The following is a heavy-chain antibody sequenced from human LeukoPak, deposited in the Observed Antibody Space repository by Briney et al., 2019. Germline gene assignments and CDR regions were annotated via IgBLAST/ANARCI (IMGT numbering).Heavy chain of an antibody. CDR3: ARGRELSMRLGYYYYYYMDV. V-gene: IGHV4-34*01. CDR1: GGSFSGYY. CDR2: INHSGST. D-gene: IGHD1-26*01. Sequence: SGTLSLTCAVYGGSFSGYYWSWIRQPPGKGLEWIGEINHSGSTNYNPSLKSRVTISVDTSKNQFSLKLSSVTAADTAVYYCARGRELSMRLGYYYYYYMDVWGKGTRVTVSS. J-gene: IGHJ6*03.